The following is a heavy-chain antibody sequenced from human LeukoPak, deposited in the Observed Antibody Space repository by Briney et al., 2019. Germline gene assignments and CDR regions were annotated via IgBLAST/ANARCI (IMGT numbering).Heavy chain of an antibody. CDR2: IRYDGSNK. CDR3: AKEGYCSSTSCPRGYYVDV. CDR1: GFTFSSYG. D-gene: IGHD2-2*01. J-gene: IGHJ6*03. V-gene: IGHV3-30*02. Sequence: GGSLRLSCAASGFTFSSYGMHWVRQAPGKGLEWVAFIRYDGSNKYYADSVKGRFTISRDNSKNTLYLQMNSLRAEDTAVYYCAKEGYCSSTSCPRGYYVDVWGKGTTVTVSS.